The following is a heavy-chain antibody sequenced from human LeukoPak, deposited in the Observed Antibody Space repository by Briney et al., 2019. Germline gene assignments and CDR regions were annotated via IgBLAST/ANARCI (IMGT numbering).Heavy chain of an antibody. D-gene: IGHD3-22*01. CDR2: IYYSGST. Sequence: SETLSLTCTVSGGSISSYYWSWIRQPPGKGLKWIGYIYYSGSTNYNPSLKSRVTISVDTSKNQFSLKLSSVTAADTAVYYCAREGSGSSGYYSFDYWGQGTLVTVSS. V-gene: IGHV4-59*01. CDR1: GGSISSYY. CDR3: AREGSGSSGYYSFDY. J-gene: IGHJ4*02.